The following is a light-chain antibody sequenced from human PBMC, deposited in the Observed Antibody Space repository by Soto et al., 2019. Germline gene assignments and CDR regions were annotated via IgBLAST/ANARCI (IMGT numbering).Light chain of an antibody. V-gene: IGKV3-20*01. CDR1: QRVSTSF. J-gene: IGKJ4*01. CDR2: GAS. Sequence: EIVLTQSPGTLSLSPGESATLSCRASQRVSTSFLAWYQQKPGQAPRLLIFGASSRATGIPDRFTGSGSGTDFTLTISRLEPEDFAVYYRQQYGGSPPGVTFGGGTKVDIK. CDR3: QQYGGSPPGVT.